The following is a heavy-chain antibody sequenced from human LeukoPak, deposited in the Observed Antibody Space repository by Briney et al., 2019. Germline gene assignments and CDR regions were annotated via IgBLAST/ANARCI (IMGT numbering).Heavy chain of an antibody. Sequence: PSETLSLTCTVSGGSISSYYWSWIRQPAGKGLEWIGYIYYSGSTNYNPSLKSRVTISVDTSKNQFSLKLSSVTAADTAVYYCARHRSGYYYDSSEDWFDPWGQGTLVTVSS. CDR2: IYYSGST. CDR3: ARHRSGYYYDSSEDWFDP. CDR1: GGSISSYY. V-gene: IGHV4-59*08. J-gene: IGHJ5*02. D-gene: IGHD3-22*01.